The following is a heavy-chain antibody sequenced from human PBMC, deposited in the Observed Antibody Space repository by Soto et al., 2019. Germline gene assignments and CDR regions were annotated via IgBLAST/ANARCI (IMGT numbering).Heavy chain of an antibody. CDR3: ARDGKGAAYTHGPYYFDY. CDR1: GFTFSSYA. CDR2: ISGSGGST. J-gene: IGHJ4*02. D-gene: IGHD1-1*01. Sequence: PGGSLRLSCAASGFTFSSYAINWVRQAPGKGLEWVSGISGSGGSTYYADSVKGRVTISRDNFKNTLYLEMNSLRAEDTAVYYCARDGKGAAYTHGPYYFDYWGQGALVTVSS. V-gene: IGHV3-23*01.